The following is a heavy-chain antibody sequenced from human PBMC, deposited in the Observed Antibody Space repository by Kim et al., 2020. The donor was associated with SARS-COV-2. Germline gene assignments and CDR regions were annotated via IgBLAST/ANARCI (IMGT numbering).Heavy chain of an antibody. CDR2: IIPIFGTA. D-gene: IGHD3-22*01. Sequence: SVKVSCKASGGTFSSYAISWVRQAPGQGLEWMGGIIPIFGTANYAQKFQGRVTITADESTSTAYMELSSLRSEDTAVYYCARREYYYDSSGYYYYAFDIWGQGTMVTVSS. CDR3: ARREYYYDSSGYYYYAFDI. CDR1: GGTFSSYA. J-gene: IGHJ3*02. V-gene: IGHV1-69*13.